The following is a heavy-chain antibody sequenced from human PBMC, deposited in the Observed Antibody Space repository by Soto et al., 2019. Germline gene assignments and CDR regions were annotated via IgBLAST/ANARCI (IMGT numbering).Heavy chain of an antibody. CDR3: ARGSTTEKVDS. V-gene: IGHV4-59*01. CDR1: GGSISSYY. CDR2: IYYSGST. J-gene: IGHJ4*02. Sequence: PSETLSLTCTVSGGSISSYYWSWIRQPPGKGLEWIGYIYYSGSTNYNPSLKSRVTISVDTSKNQFSLKLNSVTAADTAVYYCARGSTTEKVDSWGQGTLVTVSS. D-gene: IGHD4-17*01.